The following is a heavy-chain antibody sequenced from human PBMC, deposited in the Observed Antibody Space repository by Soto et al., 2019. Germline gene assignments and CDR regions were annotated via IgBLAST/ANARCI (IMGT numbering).Heavy chain of an antibody. CDR2: INPNSGGT. CDR3: ARADIVVVPAAIYYCYGMDV. Sequence: ASVKVSCKASGYTLTGYYMHWVRQAPGQGLEWMGWINPNSGGTNYAQKFQGRVTMTRDTSISTAYVELSRLRSDDTAVYYCARADIVVVPAAIYYCYGMDVWGQGTTVTVSS. J-gene: IGHJ6*02. V-gene: IGHV1-2*02. D-gene: IGHD2-2*01. CDR1: GYTLTGYY.